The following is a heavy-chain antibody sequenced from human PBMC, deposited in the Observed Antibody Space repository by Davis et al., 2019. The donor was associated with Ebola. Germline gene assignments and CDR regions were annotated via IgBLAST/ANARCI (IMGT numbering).Heavy chain of an antibody. J-gene: IGHJ4*02. CDR3: ARFSLYSSDWDY. CDR2: INAGNGNT. CDR1: GYTFTSYA. D-gene: IGHD6-19*01. Sequence: AASVKVSCKASGYTFTSYAMHWVRQAPGQRLEWMGWINAGNGNTKYSQKFQGRVTITRDTSASTAYMELSSLRSEDTAVYYCARFSLYSSDWDYWGQGILVTVSS. V-gene: IGHV1-3*01.